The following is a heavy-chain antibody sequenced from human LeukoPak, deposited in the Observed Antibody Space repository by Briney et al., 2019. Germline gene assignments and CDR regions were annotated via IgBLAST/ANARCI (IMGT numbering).Heavy chain of an antibody. J-gene: IGHJ1*01. D-gene: IGHD6-13*01. V-gene: IGHV1-2*04. CDR1: GYTFTGYY. CDR3: ARVSSSWYVGAEYFQH. Sequence: APVKVSCKASGYTFTGYYMHWVRQAPGQGLEWMGWINPNSGGTNYAQKFQGWVTMTRDTSISTAYMELSRLRSDDTAVYYCARVSSSWYVGAEYFQHWGQGTLVTVSS. CDR2: INPNSGGT.